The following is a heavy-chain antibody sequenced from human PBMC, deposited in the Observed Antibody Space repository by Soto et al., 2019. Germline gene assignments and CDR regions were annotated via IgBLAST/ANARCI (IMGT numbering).Heavy chain of an antibody. CDR3: AHRVVPVNQYNWNGGHFDY. J-gene: IGHJ4*02. V-gene: IGHV2-5*02. D-gene: IGHD1-20*01. CDR2: IYWDDDK. Sequence: QITLKESGPTLVKPTQTLTLTCTFSGFSLSTSGVGVGWIRQPPGKALEWLVFIYWDDDKRYSPSLTSRLTITKDTSKNQVVLTMTNMDPVDTATYYCAHRVVPVNQYNWNGGHFDYWGQGILVTVSS. CDR1: GFSLSTSGVG.